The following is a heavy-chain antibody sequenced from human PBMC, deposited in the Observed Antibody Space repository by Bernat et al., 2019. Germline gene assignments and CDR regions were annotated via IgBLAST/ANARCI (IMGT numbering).Heavy chain of an antibody. CDR1: GFTFSSYA. V-gene: IGHV3-30-3*01. D-gene: IGHD1-1*01. CDR3: ARGRWNDEYLLSGMDV. CDR2: ISYDGSNK. Sequence: QVQLVESGGGVVQPGRSLRLSCAASGFTFSSYAMHWVRQAPGKGLEWVAVISYDGSNKYYADSVKGRFTISRDNSKNTLYLQMNSLRAEDTAVYYCARGRWNDEYLLSGMDVWGQGTTVTVSS. J-gene: IGHJ6*02.